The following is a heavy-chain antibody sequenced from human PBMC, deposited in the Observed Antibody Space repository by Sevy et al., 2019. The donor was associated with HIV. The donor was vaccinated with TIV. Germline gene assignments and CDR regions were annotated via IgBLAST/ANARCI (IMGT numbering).Heavy chain of an antibody. Sequence: SETLSLTCTVSGDSISSSYWTWIRQPPGKGLEWIGYIHYSGATNYNPSLKSRVTISVDTSKNQFSLSLTSVTAADTAVYYCARERDVGVTSPALFDYWGQGAMVTVSS. CDR2: IHYSGAT. CDR1: GDSISSSY. J-gene: IGHJ4*02. V-gene: IGHV4-59*01. CDR3: ARERDVGVTSPALFDY. D-gene: IGHD1-26*01.